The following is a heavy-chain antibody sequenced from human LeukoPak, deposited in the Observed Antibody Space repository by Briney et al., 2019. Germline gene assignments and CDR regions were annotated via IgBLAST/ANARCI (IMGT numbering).Heavy chain of an antibody. V-gene: IGHV3-64*01. CDR1: GFTLRSHA. CDR3: ARRAGPTFIDV. CDR2: ISGDGGST. J-gene: IGHJ6*03. Sequence: GGSLRLSCVASGFTLRSHALHWVRQAPGKGLEYISGISGDGGSTSYATSVKGRFIMSRDTSKNMLHPQMAGLRAEDTAVYYCARRAGPTFIDVWGKGTTVTFYS. D-gene: IGHD6-13*01.